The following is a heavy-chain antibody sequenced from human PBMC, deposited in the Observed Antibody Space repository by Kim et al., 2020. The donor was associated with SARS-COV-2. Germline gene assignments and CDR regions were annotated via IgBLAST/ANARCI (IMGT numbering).Heavy chain of an antibody. CDR2: GKGNT. J-gene: IGHJ4*02. D-gene: IGHD3-16*01. Sequence: GKGNTSYSQKFQGRVTFTTDPSASTAYMELSFLRSEDSAVYYCLGGFYFDYWGQGTLVTVSS. CDR3: LGGFYFDY. V-gene: IGHV1-3*01.